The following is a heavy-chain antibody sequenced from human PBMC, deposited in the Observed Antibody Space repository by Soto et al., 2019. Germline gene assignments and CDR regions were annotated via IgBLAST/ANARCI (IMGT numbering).Heavy chain of an antibody. J-gene: IGHJ4*02. CDR2: ISFDGNII. V-gene: IGHV3-30-3*01. CDR1: EFSFSSYA. Sequence: LRLSCAASEFSFSSYAMHWIRQAPGKGLEWVAVISFDGNIIHYADSVKGRFIISRDNSKNTLYLQMHSLSGEDTAVYYCARTFDTITYYFDYWGQGTPVTVSS. D-gene: IGHD3-9*01. CDR3: ARTFDTITYYFDY.